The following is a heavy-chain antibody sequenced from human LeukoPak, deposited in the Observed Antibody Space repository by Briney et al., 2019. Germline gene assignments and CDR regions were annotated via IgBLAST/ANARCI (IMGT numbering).Heavy chain of an antibody. J-gene: IGHJ4*02. V-gene: IGHV3-53*01. CDR1: GFTVSSNS. D-gene: IGHD4/OR15-4a*01. CDR2: IYSDNT. Sequence: GGSLRLSCTVSGFTVSSNSMSWVRQAPGKGLEWVSFIYSDNTHYSDSVKGRFTISRDNSKNTLYLQMNSLRAEDTAVYYCARRAGAYSHPYDHWGQGTLVTVSS. CDR3: ARRAGAYSHPYDH.